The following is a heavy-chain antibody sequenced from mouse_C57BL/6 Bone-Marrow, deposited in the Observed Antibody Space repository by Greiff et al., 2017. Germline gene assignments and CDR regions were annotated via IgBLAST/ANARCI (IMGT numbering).Heavy chain of an antibody. Sequence: QVQLQQPGAELVRPGTSVKLSCKASGYTFTSYWMHWVKQRPGQGPEWIGVIDPSDSYTNYNQKFKGKATLTVDTSSSTAYMQLSSLTSEDSAVYYCARTGDSYYFDYWGQGTTLTVSS. CDR1: GYTFTSYW. V-gene: IGHV1-59*01. CDR2: IDPSDSYT. J-gene: IGHJ2*01. CDR3: ARTGDSYYFDY.